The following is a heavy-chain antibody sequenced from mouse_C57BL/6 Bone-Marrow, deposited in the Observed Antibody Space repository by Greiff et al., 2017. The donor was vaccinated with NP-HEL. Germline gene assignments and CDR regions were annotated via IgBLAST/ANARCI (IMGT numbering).Heavy chain of an antibody. J-gene: IGHJ3*01. V-gene: IGHV1-69*01. CDR3: ARDYHVGFAY. CDR1: GYTFTSYW. Sequence: QVQLQQSGAELVMPGASVKLSCKASGYTFTSYWMHWVKQRPGQGLEWIGEIDPSDSYTNYNQKFKGKSTLTVDKSSSTAYMQLSSLTSEDSAVYYCARDYHVGFAYWGQGTLVTVSA. CDR2: IDPSDSYT. D-gene: IGHD1-1*01.